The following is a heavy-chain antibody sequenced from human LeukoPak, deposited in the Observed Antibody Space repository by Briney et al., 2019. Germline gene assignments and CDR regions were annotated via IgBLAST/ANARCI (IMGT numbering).Heavy chain of an antibody. D-gene: IGHD2-15*01. J-gene: IGHJ6*03. Sequence: ASVKVSCRASGYIFTDYAIHWLRQAPGQRPEWMGWMNGGNGNTKYSQKFQGRITLIRDTSAATAYMELSSLRHDDLAVYYCARGRGTSGSNRDFYYYYYMDVWGKGTTVTVSS. V-gene: IGHV1-3*01. CDR2: MNGGNGNT. CDR1: GYIFTDYA. CDR3: ARGRGTSGSNRDFYYYYYMDV.